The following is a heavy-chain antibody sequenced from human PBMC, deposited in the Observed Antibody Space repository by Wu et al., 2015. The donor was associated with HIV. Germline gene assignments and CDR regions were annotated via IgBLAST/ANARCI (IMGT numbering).Heavy chain of an antibody. D-gene: IGHD1-20*01. CDR1: GYTFTAYY. Sequence: QVQLVQSGAEVKKPGASVKVSCKASGYTFTAYYIHWVRQAPGQGLEWMGWINPNSGGTNYAQKFQGRVTMTRYTSINTAYMELSSLKSDDTAVYYCARDLNWNEDNDAFDIWGRGTMVTVSS. J-gene: IGHJ3*02. CDR3: ARDLNWNEDNDAFDI. CDR2: INPNSGGT. V-gene: IGHV1-2*02.